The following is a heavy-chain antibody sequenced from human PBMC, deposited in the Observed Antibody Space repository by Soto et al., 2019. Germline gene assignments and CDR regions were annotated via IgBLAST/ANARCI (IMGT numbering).Heavy chain of an antibody. V-gene: IGHV1-2*04. CDR1: GDSFNDYY. CDR3: ARESGGATANLDYYYFYMDV. J-gene: IGHJ6*03. Sequence: QVQLAQSGAEVRKPGASVTVSCRSSGDSFNDYYIHWVRQAPGQGFEWMGWINPNGGVTNYAQKFQGWVSMTRDTSIRTVYMQLSRLRSDDTAVYYCARESGGATANLDYYYFYMDVWGTGTTVTVSS. CDR2: INPNGGVT. D-gene: IGHD5-12*01.